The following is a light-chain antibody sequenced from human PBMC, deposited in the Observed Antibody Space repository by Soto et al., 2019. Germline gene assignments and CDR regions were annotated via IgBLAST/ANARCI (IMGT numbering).Light chain of an antibody. J-gene: IGKJ1*01. CDR1: QSVSSSY. Sequence: EIVLTQSPGTLSLSPGERATLSCRASQSVSSSYLAWYQHKPGQAPRLLIYGASSRATGIPERFSGSGSGTDFTLTISRLEPEDVAVYYCQHYGDSSWTVGQGTKVEIK. CDR3: QHYGDSSWT. V-gene: IGKV3-20*01. CDR2: GAS.